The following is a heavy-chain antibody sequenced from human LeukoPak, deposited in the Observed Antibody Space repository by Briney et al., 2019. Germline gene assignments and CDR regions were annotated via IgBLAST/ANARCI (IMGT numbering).Heavy chain of an antibody. CDR3: AKAITYYYDSSGYDY. D-gene: IGHD3-22*01. V-gene: IGHV3-23*01. J-gene: IGHJ4*02. Sequence: GGSLRLSCAASGFTFSSYAMSWVRQAPGKGLEWVSAISGSGGSTYYADSVKGRFTISRDNSKNTLYLQMNSLRAEDTAVYYCAKAITYYYDSSGYDYWGQGTLVTVSS. CDR2: ISGSGGST. CDR1: GFTFSSYA.